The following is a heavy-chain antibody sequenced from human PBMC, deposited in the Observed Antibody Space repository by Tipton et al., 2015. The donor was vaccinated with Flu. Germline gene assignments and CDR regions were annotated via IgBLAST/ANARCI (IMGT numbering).Heavy chain of an antibody. Sequence: SLRLSCAASGFTIRSYWMHWVRQAPGKGLEWVANIKQDGSERYYVDSVKGRFTISRDNAENSLFLQMNSLRAEDTAVYYCVRKGFGDYWGQGTLVTVSS. D-gene: IGHD3-10*01. V-gene: IGHV3-7*01. CDR3: VRKGFGDY. CDR2: IKQDGSER. J-gene: IGHJ4*02. CDR1: GFTIRSYW.